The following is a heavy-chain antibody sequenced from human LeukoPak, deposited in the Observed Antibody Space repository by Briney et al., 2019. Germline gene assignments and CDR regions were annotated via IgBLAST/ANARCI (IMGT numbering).Heavy chain of an antibody. D-gene: IGHD2-8*01. CDR3: ARAYCTNGVCIDGNFDY. CDR2: IYYSGST. Sequence: SETLSLTCTVSGGSISSYYWSWIRQPPGKGLEWIGYIYYSGSTNYNPSLKSRVTISVDTSKNQFSLKLSSVTAADTAAYYCARAYCTNGVCIDGNFDYWGQGTLVTVSS. V-gene: IGHV4-59*01. CDR1: GGSISSYY. J-gene: IGHJ4*02.